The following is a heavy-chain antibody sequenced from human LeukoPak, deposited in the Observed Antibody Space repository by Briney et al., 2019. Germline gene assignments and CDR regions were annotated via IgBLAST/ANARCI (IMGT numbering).Heavy chain of an antibody. CDR2: ISGDNGNT. CDR1: GYTFNNYG. D-gene: IGHD3-9*01. Sequence: ASVKVSCKASGYTFNNYGISWVRQAPGQGLEWMGWISGDNGNTNYAQKVQGRVTMTKDTSTSTAYMELRSLRSDDTAVYYCAREARYDVLTNYQPYYFDFWGQGTLVSVSS. CDR3: AREARYDVLTNYQPYYFDF. J-gene: IGHJ4*02. V-gene: IGHV1-18*01.